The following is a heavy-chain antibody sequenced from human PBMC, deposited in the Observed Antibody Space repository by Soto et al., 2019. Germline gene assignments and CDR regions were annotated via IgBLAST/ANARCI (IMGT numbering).Heavy chain of an antibody. Sequence: GWVRQPPGKGLEWIGCAYYSGNTYYNPSLKSRVTISVDTSGNQFSLRLNSVTAADTAVYYCTKVSSGWFDPWGQGTLVTVSS. CDR3: TKVSSGWFDP. J-gene: IGHJ5*02. V-gene: IGHV4-39*01. D-gene: IGHD2-8*01. CDR2: AYYSGNT.